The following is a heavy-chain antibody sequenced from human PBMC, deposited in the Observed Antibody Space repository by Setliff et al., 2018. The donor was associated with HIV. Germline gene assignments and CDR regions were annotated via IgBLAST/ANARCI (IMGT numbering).Heavy chain of an antibody. CDR1: GFTFSSYA. CDR2: LSFDGSNK. D-gene: IGHD6-13*01. CDR3: ARGRMGYSSSWYAGGNI. Sequence: GGSLRLSCSVSGFTFSSYAMHWVRQAPGEGLEWVSVLSFDGSNKYYADSVKGRFTISRDISKNTLYLQMNSLRAEDTAMYYCARGRMGYSSSWYAGGNIWGQGTMVTVS. V-gene: IGHV3-30*03. J-gene: IGHJ3*02.